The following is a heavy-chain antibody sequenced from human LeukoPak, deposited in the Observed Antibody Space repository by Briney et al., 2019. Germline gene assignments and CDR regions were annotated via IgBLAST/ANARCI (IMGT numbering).Heavy chain of an antibody. CDR3: ARGFPPRRNYDRGGYYSYYFDN. CDR2: ISTYNGNT. J-gene: IGHJ4*02. D-gene: IGHD3-22*01. Sequence: GASVKVSCKASGYTFNSYGITWVRQAPGQGPEWMGWISTYNGNTKYAQKFQGRVTMTTDTSTSTAYMELRSLRSDDTAVYYCARGFPPRRNYDRGGYYSYYFDNWGQGTLVTVSS. V-gene: IGHV1-18*01. CDR1: GYTFNSYG.